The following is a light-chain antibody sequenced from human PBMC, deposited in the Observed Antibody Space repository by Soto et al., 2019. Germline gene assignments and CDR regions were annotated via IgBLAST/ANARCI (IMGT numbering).Light chain of an antibody. V-gene: IGLV2-23*01. Sequence: QSALTQPASVSGSPGQSITISCSGTSSDVGSYNLVSWYQQHPGKAPKLMIYEGSKRPSGVSNRFSGSKSGTTASLTISGLQAEDEADYHCCSYAGSRTPLYVFXTGTKVTVL. J-gene: IGLJ1*01. CDR3: CSYAGSRTPLYV. CDR2: EGS. CDR1: SSDVGSYNL.